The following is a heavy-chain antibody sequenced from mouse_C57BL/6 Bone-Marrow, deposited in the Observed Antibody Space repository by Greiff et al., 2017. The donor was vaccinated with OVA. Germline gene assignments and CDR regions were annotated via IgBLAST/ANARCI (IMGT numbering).Heavy chain of an antibody. CDR2: IDPENGDT. V-gene: IGHV14-4*01. D-gene: IGHD1-1*01. Sequence: EVQLVESGAELVRPGASVKLSCTASGFNIKDDYMHWVKQRPEQGLEWIGWIDPENGDTEYASKFQGKATITADTSSNTAYLQLSSLTSEDTAVYYCTTGVYADFDYWGQGTTLTVSS. CDR1: GFNIKDDY. J-gene: IGHJ2*01. CDR3: TTGVYADFDY.